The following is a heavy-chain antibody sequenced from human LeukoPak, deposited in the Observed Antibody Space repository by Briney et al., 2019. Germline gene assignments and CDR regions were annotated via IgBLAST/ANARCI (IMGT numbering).Heavy chain of an antibody. J-gene: IGHJ4*02. D-gene: IGHD3-22*01. CDR3: ARAENPNYYDSSGPIDY. V-gene: IGHV4-34*01. Sequence: WETLSLTCAVYGGSFSSYYWSWIRQPPGKGLECIGEINHSGSTNYNPSLKSRVTISVDTSKNQFSLKLCSVTAADTAVYYCARAENPNYYDSSGPIDYWGQGTLVTVSS. CDR2: INHSGST. CDR1: GGSFSSYY.